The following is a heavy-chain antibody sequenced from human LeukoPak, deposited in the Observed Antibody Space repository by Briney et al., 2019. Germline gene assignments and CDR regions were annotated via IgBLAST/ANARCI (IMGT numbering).Heavy chain of an antibody. D-gene: IGHD2-2*01. J-gene: IGHJ4*02. CDR2: INPIFGIA. Sequence: ASVKVSCKASGGTFSSYAISWVRQASGQGLEWMGRINPIFGIANYAQKFQGRVTITADKSTSTAYMELSSLRSEDTAVYYCAPEGGCSSTSCYGVGGYWGQGTLVTVSS. CDR1: GGTFSSYA. V-gene: IGHV1-69*04. CDR3: APEGGCSSTSCYGVGGY.